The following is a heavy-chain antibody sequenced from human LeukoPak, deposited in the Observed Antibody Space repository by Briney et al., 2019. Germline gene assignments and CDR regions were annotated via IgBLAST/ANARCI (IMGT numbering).Heavy chain of an antibody. CDR2: IYHSGST. V-gene: IGHV4-30-2*01. Sequence: SQTLSLTCAVSGGSISSGGYSWSWIRQPPGKGLEWIGYIYHSGSTYYNPSLKSRVTISVDRSKNQFSLKLSSVTAADTAVYYCARVRYYYDSSGYRTDLFDYWGQGTLVTVSS. J-gene: IGHJ4*02. CDR1: GGSISSGGYS. CDR3: ARVRYYYDSSGYRTDLFDY. D-gene: IGHD3-22*01.